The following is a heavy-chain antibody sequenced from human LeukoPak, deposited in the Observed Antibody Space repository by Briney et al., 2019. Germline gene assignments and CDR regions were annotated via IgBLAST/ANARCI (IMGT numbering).Heavy chain of an antibody. CDR2: IYSGGST. V-gene: IGHV3-53*04. CDR1: GFTVSSNY. J-gene: IGHJ6*02. D-gene: IGHD4-17*01. Sequence: GGSLRLSCAASGFTVSSNYMSWVRQAPGKGLEWVSVIYSGGSTYYADSVKGRFTISRHNSKNTLYLQMNSLRAEDTAVHYCARDSTVGYYYGMDVWGQGTTVTVSS. CDR3: ARDSTVGYYYGMDV.